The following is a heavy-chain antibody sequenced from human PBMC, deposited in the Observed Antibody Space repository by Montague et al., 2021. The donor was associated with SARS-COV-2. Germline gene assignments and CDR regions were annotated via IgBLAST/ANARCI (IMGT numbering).Heavy chain of an antibody. Sequence: SETLSLTCTVSGASFSSYDWSWIRQSPGKGLEWIGYFYSVGSTDYNPSLKSRVTISRDTSKNQFSLKVRSVTAADTAIYYCARESITADGFDIWGQGTMVTVSS. CDR3: ARESITADGFDI. J-gene: IGHJ3*02. CDR1: GASFSSYD. V-gene: IGHV4-59*01. D-gene: IGHD3-3*02. CDR2: FYSVGST.